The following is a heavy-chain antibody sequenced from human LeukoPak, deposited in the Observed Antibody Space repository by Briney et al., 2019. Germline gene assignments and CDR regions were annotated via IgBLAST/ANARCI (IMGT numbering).Heavy chain of an antibody. D-gene: IGHD3-22*01. V-gene: IGHV3-23*01. J-gene: IGHJ4*02. CDR3: AKDTDSSGYYYLFDY. CDR1: GFTFSSYA. Sequence: GGSRRLSCAASGFTFSSYAMSWVRQAPGKGLEWVSAISGSGGSTYYADSVKGRFTISRDNSKNTLYLQMNSLRAEDTAVYYCAKDTDSSGYYYLFDYWGQGTLVTVSS. CDR2: ISGSGGST.